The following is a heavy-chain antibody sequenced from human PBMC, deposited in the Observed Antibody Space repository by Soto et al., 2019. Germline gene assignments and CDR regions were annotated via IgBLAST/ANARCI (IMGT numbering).Heavy chain of an antibody. CDR2: ISAYNGNT. CDR1: GYTFTSYG. CDR3: ARDRAAAAGEPYYYYYGMDV. D-gene: IGHD6-13*01. V-gene: IGHV1-18*01. J-gene: IGHJ6*02. Sequence: QVQLVQSGAEVKKPGASVKVSCKASGYTFTSYGISWVRQAPGQGLEWMGWISAYNGNTNYAQKLQGRVTMTKDTSTSTAYMELRSLRSDDTAVYYCARDRAAAAGEPYYYYYGMDVWGQGTTFTVSS.